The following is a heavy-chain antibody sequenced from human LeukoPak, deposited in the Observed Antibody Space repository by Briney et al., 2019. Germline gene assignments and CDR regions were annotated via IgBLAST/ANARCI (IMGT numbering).Heavy chain of an antibody. CDR2: ISGTSDYI. V-gene: IGHV3-21*01. D-gene: IGHD1-26*01. CDR3: VRDGGMTQQRRFFFDY. CDR1: GFSFSSYS. Sequence: GGSLRLSCAASGFSFSSYSMNWVRQAPGEGLEWLSSISGTSDYIYYADSLRGRFTVSRDNARNSLHLQMNSLRAEDTAVYYCVRDGGMTQQRRFFFDYWGRGILVTVSS. J-gene: IGHJ4*02.